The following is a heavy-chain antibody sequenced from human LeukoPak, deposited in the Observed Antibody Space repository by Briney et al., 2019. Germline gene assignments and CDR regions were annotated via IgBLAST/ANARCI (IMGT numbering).Heavy chain of an antibody. CDR2: IYYSGST. V-gene: IGHV4-59*01. D-gene: IGHD2-2*02. Sequence: SETLSLTCTVSGGSISSDYWSWIRQPPGKGLEWIGYIYYSGSTNYNPSLKSRVTISVDTSKNQFSLKLSSVTAADTAVYYCASTDVYTRNFDYWGQGTLVTVSS. CDR3: ASTDVYTRNFDY. J-gene: IGHJ4*02. CDR1: GGSISSDY.